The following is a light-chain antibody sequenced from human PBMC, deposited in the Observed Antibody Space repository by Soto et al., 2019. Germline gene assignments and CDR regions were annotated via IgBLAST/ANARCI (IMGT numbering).Light chain of an antibody. V-gene: IGLV2-14*01. CDR1: SGDIGDYKY. CDR3: SSYTSTNFVI. J-gene: IGLJ2*01. CDR2: DVS. Sequence: QSALTQPASVSGSPGQSITISCTGSSGDIGDYKYVSWYKQHPGKAPKLMIYDVSNRPSGVSKRFSASKSGNTASLTISGLQAEDEADYYCSSYTSTNFVIFGGGTKLTVL.